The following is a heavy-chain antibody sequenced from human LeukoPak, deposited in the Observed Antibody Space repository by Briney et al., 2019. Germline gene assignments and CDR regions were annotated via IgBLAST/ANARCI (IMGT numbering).Heavy chain of an antibody. V-gene: IGHV4-39*01. J-gene: IGHJ4*02. CDR2: IYYSGST. CDR1: GGSISSSSYY. CDR3: ARHVLVVVPAARFDY. D-gene: IGHD2-2*01. Sequence: SETLSLTCTVSGGSISSSSYYWGWIRQPPGKGLEWIGSIYYSGSTYYNPSLKSRVTISVDTSKNQFSLKLSSVTAADTAVYYCARHVLVVVPAARFDYWGQGTLVTVSS.